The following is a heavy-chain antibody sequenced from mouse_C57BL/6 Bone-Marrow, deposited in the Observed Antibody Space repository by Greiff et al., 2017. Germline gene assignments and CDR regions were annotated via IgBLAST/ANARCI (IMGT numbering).Heavy chain of an antibody. J-gene: IGHJ4*01. CDR3: ARGAMDY. CDR2: INPNNGGT. CDR1: GYTFTDYY. V-gene: IGHV1-26*01. Sequence: VQLQQSGPELVKPGASVKISCKASGYTFTDYYMNWVKQSHGKSLEWIGDINPNNGGTSYNQKFKGKATLTVDKSSSTAYMELRSLTSEGSAVYYCARGAMDYWGQGTSVTVSS.